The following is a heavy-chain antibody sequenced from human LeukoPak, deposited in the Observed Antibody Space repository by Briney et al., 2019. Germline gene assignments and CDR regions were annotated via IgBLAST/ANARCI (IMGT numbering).Heavy chain of an antibody. D-gene: IGHD5-12*01. J-gene: IGHJ4*02. Sequence: PSETLSLTCAVYGGSFSGYYWSWIRQPPGKGLEWIGEINHSGSTDYNPSLKSRVTISVDTSKNQFSLKLTSVTAADTAVYYCARGGSEYSGYDYWSFDYWAQGTLVTVSS. V-gene: IGHV4-34*01. CDR2: INHSGST. CDR3: ARGGSEYSGYDYWSFDY. CDR1: GGSFSGYY.